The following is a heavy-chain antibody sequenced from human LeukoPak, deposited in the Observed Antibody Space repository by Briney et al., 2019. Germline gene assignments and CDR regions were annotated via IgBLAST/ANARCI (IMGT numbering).Heavy chain of an antibody. V-gene: IGHV2-70*11. Sequence: SGPTLVNPTQTLTLTCTFSGFALSTSELSVSWIRQTPGKALEWLARIDWNYDKYYSTSLKTRLTISKGTSKNQVVLTMTNMDPVDTATYYCARTIAWSRTGRIELDYCGQGTLVTVSS. CDR2: IDWNYDK. CDR1: GFALSTSELS. J-gene: IGHJ4*02. CDR3: ARTIAWSRTGRIELDY. D-gene: IGHD2-21*01.